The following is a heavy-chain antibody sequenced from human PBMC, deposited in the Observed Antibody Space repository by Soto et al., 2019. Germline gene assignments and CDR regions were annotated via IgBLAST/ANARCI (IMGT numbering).Heavy chain of an antibody. Sequence: QVQLVQSGAEVKKPGSSVKVSCKASGGTCSSYAISWVRQAPGQGLEWMGSIIPAVGTADYAQKFQGRVTITADESARTAYMEVSSMTSEDTAVYYCARLGQGFFDYWGHGTLVTVSS. CDR1: GGTCSSYA. CDR3: ARLGQGFFDY. J-gene: IGHJ4*03. CDR2: IIPAVGTA. V-gene: IGHV1-69*18. D-gene: IGHD7-27*01.